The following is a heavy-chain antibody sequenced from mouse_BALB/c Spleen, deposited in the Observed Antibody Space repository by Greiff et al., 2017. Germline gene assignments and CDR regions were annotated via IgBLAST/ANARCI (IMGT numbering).Heavy chain of an antibody. CDR2: INPGSGGT. CDR3: ARSRDGYGYFDV. D-gene: IGHD2-3*01. Sequence: VQLVESGAELVRPGTSVKVSCKASGYAFTNYLIEWVKQRPGQGLEWIGVINPGSGGTNYNEKFKGKATLTADKSSSTAYMQLSSLTSDDSAVYFCARSRDGYGYFDVWGAGTTVTVSS. V-gene: IGHV1-54*01. J-gene: IGHJ1*01. CDR1: GYAFTNYL.